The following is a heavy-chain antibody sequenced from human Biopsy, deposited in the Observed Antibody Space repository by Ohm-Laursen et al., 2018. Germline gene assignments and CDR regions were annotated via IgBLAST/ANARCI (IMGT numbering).Heavy chain of an antibody. Sequence: SLRLSCTASGFGLRNYTINWVRQAPGTGLEWVSSISRSTSHILYAETLKGRFTSSRDNAKNSVYLQMNSLRAEDTGVYYCARGRSHLLPDHDWFDPWGQGTLVTVSS. CDR1: GFGLRNYT. J-gene: IGHJ5*02. D-gene: IGHD1-14*01. V-gene: IGHV3-21*06. CDR2: ISRSTSHI. CDR3: ARGRSHLLPDHDWFDP.